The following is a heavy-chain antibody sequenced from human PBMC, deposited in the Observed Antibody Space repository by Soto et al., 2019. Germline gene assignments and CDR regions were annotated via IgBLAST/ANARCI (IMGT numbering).Heavy chain of an antibody. CDR3: ARRLGERDYYYYGMDV. Sequence: SATLSLTCTVSGGSISSSSYYWGWIRQPPGKGLEWIGSIYYSGSTYYNPSLKSRVTISVDTSKNQFSLKLSSVTAADTAVYYCARRLGERDYYYYGMDVWGQGTTVT. V-gene: IGHV4-39*01. J-gene: IGHJ6*02. CDR2: IYYSGST. CDR1: GGSISSSSYY. D-gene: IGHD3-16*01.